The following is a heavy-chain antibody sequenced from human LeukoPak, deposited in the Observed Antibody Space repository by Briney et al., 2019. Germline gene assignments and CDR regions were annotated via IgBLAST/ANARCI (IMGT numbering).Heavy chain of an antibody. CDR3: AREGFGALDY. J-gene: IGHJ4*02. CDR1: GYTFTSYY. D-gene: IGHD3-10*01. CDR2: INPSGGST. Sequence: ASVKVSCKASGYTFTSYYMHWVRQAPGQGLVWMGIINPSGGSTSYAQKFQGRVTMTRDTSTSTVYMELSSLGSEDTAVYYCAREGFGALDYWGQGTLVTVSS. V-gene: IGHV1-46*01.